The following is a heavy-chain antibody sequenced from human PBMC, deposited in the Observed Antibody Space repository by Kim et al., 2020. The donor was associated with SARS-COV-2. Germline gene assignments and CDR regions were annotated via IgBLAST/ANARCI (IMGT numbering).Heavy chain of an antibody. CDR3: AKVHRIAERSFDS. Sequence: GGSLRLSCAASGFTFGDYAMYWVRQAPGKGLEWVSGITWNSNDLDYADSVKGRFTISRDNAKNSLHLQMNSLRTEDTAVYFCAKVHRIAERSFDSWGQGT. CDR1: GFTFGDYA. J-gene: IGHJ4*02. V-gene: IGHV3-9*01. CDR2: ITWNSNDL. D-gene: IGHD6-13*01.